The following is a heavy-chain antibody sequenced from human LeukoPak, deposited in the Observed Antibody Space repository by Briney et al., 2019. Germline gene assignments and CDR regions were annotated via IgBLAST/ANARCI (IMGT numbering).Heavy chain of an antibody. CDR1: GFTFSSYS. J-gene: IGHJ3*02. CDR2: ISSSSTTI. Sequence: GGSLRLSCAASGFTFSSYSMNWVRQAPGKGLEWVSYISSSSTTIFYADSVKGRFTISRDNAKNSLYLQMNSLRAEDTAVYYCARVPMIVVADAFDIWGQGTMVTVSS. V-gene: IGHV3-48*01. CDR3: ARVPMIVVADAFDI. D-gene: IGHD3-22*01.